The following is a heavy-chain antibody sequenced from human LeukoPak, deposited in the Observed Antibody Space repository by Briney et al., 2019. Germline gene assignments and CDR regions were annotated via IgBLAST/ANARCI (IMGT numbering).Heavy chain of an antibody. CDR2: IYYSGST. Sequence: SETLSLTCTVSGGSISGGGYYWSWIRQHPGKGLEWIGYIYYSGSTYYNPSLKSRVTISVDTSKNQFSLKLSSVTAADTAVYYCARDGTSDPDYYYYGMDVWGQGTTVTVSS. CDR1: GGSISGGGYY. CDR3: ARDGTSDPDYYYYGMDV. D-gene: IGHD1-26*01. V-gene: IGHV4-31*03. J-gene: IGHJ6*02.